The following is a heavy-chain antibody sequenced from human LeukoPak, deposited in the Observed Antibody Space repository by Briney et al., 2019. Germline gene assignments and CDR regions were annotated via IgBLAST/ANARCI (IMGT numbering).Heavy chain of an antibody. CDR3: ARGRYNTAMVTFRKNYFDY. D-gene: IGHD5-18*01. J-gene: IGHJ4*02. CDR1: GGSFSGYY. V-gene: IGHV4-34*01. CDR2: INHSGST. Sequence: SETLSLTCAVYGGSFSGYYWSWIRQPPGKGLEWIGEINHSGSTNYNPSLKSRVTISVDTSKNQFSLKLSSVTAADTAVYYCARGRYNTAMVTFRKNYFDYWGQGTLVTVSS.